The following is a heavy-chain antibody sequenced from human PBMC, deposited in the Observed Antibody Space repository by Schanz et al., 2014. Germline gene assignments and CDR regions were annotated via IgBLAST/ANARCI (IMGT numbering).Heavy chain of an antibody. CDR2: INGNGGIT. CDR3: ARPSDSSWYMDV. Sequence: VQLAESGGGVVQPGRSLRLSCAASGFTFSTYWMHWVRQAPGKGLEWVSAINGNGGITYYADPVKGRFTISRDNSKNTLYLQMKSLRAEDTAVYYCARPSDSSWYMDVWGKGTTVTVSS. CDR1: GFTFSTYW. V-gene: IGHV3-23*04. D-gene: IGHD2-21*02. J-gene: IGHJ6*03.